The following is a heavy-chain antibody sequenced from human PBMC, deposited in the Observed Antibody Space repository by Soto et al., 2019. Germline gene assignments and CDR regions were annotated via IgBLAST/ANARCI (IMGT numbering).Heavy chain of an antibody. Sequence: QVQLVQSGGEVKKPGASVKVSCKASGYTFTNYGISWVRQAPGQGLEWMGWINVYNGNTKYAQKVQGRVTMTTDTSTSTAYMELRSRRADDTAVYYCARGVGSGSYYNHYNWFDPWGQGTLVTVSS. CDR3: ARGVGSGSYYNHYNWFDP. J-gene: IGHJ5*02. CDR1: GYTFTNYG. V-gene: IGHV1-18*01. D-gene: IGHD3-10*01. CDR2: INVYNGNT.